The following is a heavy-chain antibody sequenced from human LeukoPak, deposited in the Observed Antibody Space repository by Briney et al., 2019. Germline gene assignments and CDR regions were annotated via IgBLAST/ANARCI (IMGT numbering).Heavy chain of an antibody. V-gene: IGHV1-8*01. CDR1: GYTFTTYD. CDR2: MNPNSGGT. CDR3: AGCTIFGVTTRGYGMEV. J-gene: IGHJ6*02. Sequence: GPVKVSCKASGYTFTTYDINWVRQAPGQGLELVAWMNPNSGGTVYAQNFQGIVTLARDTSIGTAYIELNSLPSEDKAGDYCAGCTIFGVTTRGYGMEVWGQRTTVTV. D-gene: IGHD3-3*01.